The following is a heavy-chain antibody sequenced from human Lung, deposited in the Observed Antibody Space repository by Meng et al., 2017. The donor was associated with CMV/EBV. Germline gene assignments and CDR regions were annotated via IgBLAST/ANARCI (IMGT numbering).Heavy chain of an antibody. CDR1: GFTFDDYA. Sequence: GGSLRLXCAASGFTFDDYAMSWVRQAPGKGLEWVSNINWNGGSTGYADAVKGRLTVSRDNAKNSLYLHMNSLKPEDSALYYCARVIQARPSYSCGFDVWGQGXAVTVSS. CDR2: INWNGGST. J-gene: IGHJ6*02. D-gene: IGHD6-6*01. V-gene: IGHV3-20*04. CDR3: ARVIQARPSYSCGFDV.